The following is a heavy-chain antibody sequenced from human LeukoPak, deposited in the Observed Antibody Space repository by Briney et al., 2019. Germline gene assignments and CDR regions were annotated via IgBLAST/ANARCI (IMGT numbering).Heavy chain of an antibody. J-gene: IGHJ3*02. D-gene: IGHD3-22*01. V-gene: IGHV1-46*01. CDR3: ARDQVSPYYYDSSGHDAFDI. CDR2: INPSGGST. Sequence: GASVKVSCKASGYTFTSYYMHWVRQAPGQGLEWMGIINPSGGSTSYAQKFQGRVTMTRDTSTSTVYMELSSLRSEDTAVYYCARDQVSPYYYDSSGHDAFDIWGQGTMVTVSS. CDR1: GYTFTSYY.